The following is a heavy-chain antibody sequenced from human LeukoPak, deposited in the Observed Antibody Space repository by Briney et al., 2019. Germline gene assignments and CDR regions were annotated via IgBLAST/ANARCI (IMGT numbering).Heavy chain of an antibody. CDR2: IFYSGTT. CDR1: NDSISPLY. CDR3: ARHWEDDSSGYYFNWFDP. Sequence: SETLSLTCTVSNDSISPLYWGWIRQPPGKGLEFIGYIFYSGTTNFNPSLKSRVTLSVDTSKNQFSLKLSSVTAADTAVYYCARHWEDDSSGYYFNWFDPWGQGTLVTVSS. J-gene: IGHJ5*02. V-gene: IGHV4-59*08. D-gene: IGHD3-22*01.